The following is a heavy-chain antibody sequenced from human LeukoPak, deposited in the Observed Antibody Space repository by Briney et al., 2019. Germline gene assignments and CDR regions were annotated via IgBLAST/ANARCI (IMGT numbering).Heavy chain of an antibody. V-gene: IGHV3-48*03. J-gene: IGHJ4*02. CDR3: ARIGYSDPNFDY. CDR1: GFTFSSYE. CDR2: ISSSGSTI. D-gene: IGHD5-12*01. Sequence: PGGSLRLSCAASGFTFSSYEMNWVRQAPGKGLEWVSYISSSGSTIYYADSVKGRFTISRDNSKNTLYLQMNSLKTDDTAVYFCARIGYSDPNFDYWGQGTLVTVSS.